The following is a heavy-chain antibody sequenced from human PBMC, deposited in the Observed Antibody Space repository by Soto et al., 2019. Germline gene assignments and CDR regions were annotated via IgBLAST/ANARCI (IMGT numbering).Heavy chain of an antibody. V-gene: IGHV1-18*04. Sequence: ASVKVSCKASGYAFTSYGISWVRQAPGQGLEWMGWISAYNGNTNYAQKLQGRVTMTTDTSTSTAYMGLRSRRSDDTAVYYCASCNWGYSGYGSPFDHWGQGTLVPRLL. CDR2: ISAYNGNT. D-gene: IGHD5-12*01. CDR3: ASCNWGYSGYGSPFDH. CDR1: GYAFTSYG. J-gene: IGHJ4*02.